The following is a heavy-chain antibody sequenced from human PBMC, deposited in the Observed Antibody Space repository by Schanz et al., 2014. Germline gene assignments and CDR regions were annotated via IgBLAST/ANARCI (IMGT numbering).Heavy chain of an antibody. Sequence: QVQLVQSGAEVKKPGASVKVSCKASGYSFSAYYIHWMRQAPGQGLEWMGRINPNSGGTNYAQKFQGRVTMTRDTSISTAYMELRRLRSDDTAVYYCARDYYDILTGYPYDTFDIWGQGTMVTVSS. D-gene: IGHD3-9*01. V-gene: IGHV1-2*06. CDR3: ARDYYDILTGYPYDTFDI. CDR2: INPNSGGT. CDR1: GYSFSAYY. J-gene: IGHJ3*02.